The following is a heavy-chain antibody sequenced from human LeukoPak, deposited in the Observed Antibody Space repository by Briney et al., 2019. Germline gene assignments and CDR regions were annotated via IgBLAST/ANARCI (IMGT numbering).Heavy chain of an antibody. J-gene: IGHJ6*02. CDR3: ASRGYYYYGMDV. V-gene: IGHV4-34*01. Sequence: ASETLSLTCAVYGGSFSGYYWSWIRQPPGKGLEWIGEINHSGSTNYNPSLKSRVTISVDTSKNQFSLKLSSGTAADTAVRYCASRGYYYYGMDVWGQGTTVTVSS. CDR1: GGSFSGYY. CDR2: INHSGST.